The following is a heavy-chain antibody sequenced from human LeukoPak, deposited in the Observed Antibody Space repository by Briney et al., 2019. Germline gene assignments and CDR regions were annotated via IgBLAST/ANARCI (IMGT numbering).Heavy chain of an antibody. Sequence: PGGSLSLSCAASGFTFSNYVMHWVGPATGRGLEWLASINTVGDTYYSGSVRARFTISRENTKTSLYLQMNSVGAGDTAVCCCARGLQGGLDPWGQGTLVTVSS. J-gene: IGHJ5*02. CDR1: GFTFSNYV. V-gene: IGHV3-13*04. D-gene: IGHD1-26*01. CDR3: ARGLQGGLDP. CDR2: INTVGDT.